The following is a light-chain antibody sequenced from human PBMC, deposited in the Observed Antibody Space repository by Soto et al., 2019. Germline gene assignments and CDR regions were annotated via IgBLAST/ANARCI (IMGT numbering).Light chain of an antibody. Sequence: EIVMTQSPATLSVSPGERATLSCRASQSVDSKLAWYQQKPVQGPRLLIYGASSRATGIPARFSGSGSGTEFTLTISSLQSGDFAVYYCQHYSTWLWTFGQGTKVEIK. J-gene: IGKJ1*01. V-gene: IGKV3-15*01. CDR3: QHYSTWLWT. CDR1: QSVDSK. CDR2: GAS.